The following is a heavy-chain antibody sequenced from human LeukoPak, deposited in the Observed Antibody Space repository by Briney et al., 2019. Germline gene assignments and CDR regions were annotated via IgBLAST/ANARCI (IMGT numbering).Heavy chain of an antibody. V-gene: IGHV1-2*02. CDR2: INPNSGGT. CDR1: RYTFTDYY. J-gene: IGHJ5*02. Sequence: GASVKVSCKPSRYTFTDYYIHWVPQAPRQGREWMGWINPNSGGTNYAQKFQGTVTMTRDTSISTAYMELNRLRSDDTAVYYCARDLELWGQGTLVAVSS. CDR3: ARDLEL.